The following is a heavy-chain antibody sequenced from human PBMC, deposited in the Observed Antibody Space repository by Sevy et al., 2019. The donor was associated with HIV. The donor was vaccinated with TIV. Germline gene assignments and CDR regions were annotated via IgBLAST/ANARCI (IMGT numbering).Heavy chain of an antibody. CDR1: GFTFSSYA. CDR3: ATYSYYYDSSGYFDY. V-gene: IGHV3-30*04. CDR2: ISYDGSNK. Sequence: GGSLRLSCAASGFTFSSYAMHWVRQAPGKGLEWVAVISYDGSNKYYADSVKGRFTISRDNSKNTLYLQMNSLRAEDTAVYYCATYSYYYDSSGYFDYWGQGTLVTVSS. D-gene: IGHD3-22*01. J-gene: IGHJ4*02.